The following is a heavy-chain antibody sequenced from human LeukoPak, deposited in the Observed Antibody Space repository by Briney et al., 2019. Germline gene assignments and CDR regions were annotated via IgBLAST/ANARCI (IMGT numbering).Heavy chain of an antibody. J-gene: IGHJ4*02. CDR2: ISGSGGST. D-gene: IGHD6-19*01. Sequence: GGSLRLSCAASGFTFSSYAMSWVRQAPGKGPEWVSEISGSGGSTYYADSVKGRFTISRDNSKNTLYLQMNSLRAEDTAVYYCAKDHGLVRRGVDYWGQGTLVTVSS. CDR1: GFTFSSYA. CDR3: AKDHGLVRRGVDY. V-gene: IGHV3-23*01.